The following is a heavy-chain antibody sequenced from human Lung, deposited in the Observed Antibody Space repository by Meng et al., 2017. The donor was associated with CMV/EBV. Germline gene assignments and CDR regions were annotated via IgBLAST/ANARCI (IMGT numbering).Heavy chain of an antibody. Sequence: CTVSGGYISRGGYYWSWIRQHPGKGLEWIGYIYYSGSTYYNPSLKTRVTISLDTSKNHFSLKLSSVTAADTAVYYCASDAGGRNYFDYWGQGTLVTVSS. D-gene: IGHD2-15*01. CDR2: IYYSGST. CDR3: ASDAGGRNYFDY. CDR1: GGYISRGGYY. V-gene: IGHV4-31*03. J-gene: IGHJ4*02.